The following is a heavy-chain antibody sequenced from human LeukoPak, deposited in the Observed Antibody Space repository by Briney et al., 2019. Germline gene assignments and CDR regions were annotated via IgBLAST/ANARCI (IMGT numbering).Heavy chain of an antibody. V-gene: IGHV1-8*03. CDR3: ARVGSYYGLGDAFDI. CDR1: GYTFTSYD. D-gene: IGHD1-26*01. Sequence: ASVKVSCKASGYTFTSYDINWVRQATGQGLEWMGWMNPNSGNTGYAQKFQGRVTITRNASISTAYMELSSLRSEDTAVYYCARVGSYYGLGDAFDIWGQGTMVTVSS. CDR2: MNPNSGNT. J-gene: IGHJ3*02.